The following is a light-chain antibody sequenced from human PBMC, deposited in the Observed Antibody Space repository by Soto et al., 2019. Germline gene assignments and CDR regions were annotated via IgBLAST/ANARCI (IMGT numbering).Light chain of an antibody. J-gene: IGLJ2*01. CDR1: SSDVGGYNY. CDR2: DVS. V-gene: IGLV2-14*01. Sequence: QSALTQPASVSGSPGQSITISCTGTSSDVGGYNYVSWYQQHPGKAPKLMIYDVSNRPSGVSNRFSGSKSGNTASLTISGLQAEDEADYYCSSYTSSYVEFGGGTKLTVL. CDR3: SSYTSSYVE.